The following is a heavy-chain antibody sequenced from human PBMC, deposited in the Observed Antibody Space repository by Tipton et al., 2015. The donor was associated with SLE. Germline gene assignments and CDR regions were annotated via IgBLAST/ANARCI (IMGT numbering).Heavy chain of an antibody. CDR2: IDNSVSA. CDR3: ARDRGDYGGGFDY. D-gene: IGHD4-17*01. CDR1: GDSISSYY. V-gene: IGHV4-59*06. J-gene: IGHJ4*02. Sequence: TLSLTCTVSGDSISSYYWSWVRQPPGKGLEWIGYIDNSVSAYYNPSLRRRVTISADTSQNQFSLNLTSVTAADTAVYYCARDRGDYGGGFDYWGQGTLVTVSA.